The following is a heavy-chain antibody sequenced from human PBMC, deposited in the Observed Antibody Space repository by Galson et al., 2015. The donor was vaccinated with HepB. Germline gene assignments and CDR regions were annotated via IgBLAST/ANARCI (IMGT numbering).Heavy chain of an antibody. CDR2: IIPIFGTP. J-gene: IGHJ5*02. D-gene: IGHD2-21*02. CDR3: ARVSPYDGVDHWFDP. CDR1: GGTFSTYT. V-gene: IGHV1-69*06. Sequence: SVKVSCKASGGTFSTYTFSWVRQAPGQGLEWMGGIIPIFGTPKYAQNFQGRVTITADRSTSTVYMELSSLRSDDTAIYFCARVSPYDGVDHWFDPWGQGTLVTVSS.